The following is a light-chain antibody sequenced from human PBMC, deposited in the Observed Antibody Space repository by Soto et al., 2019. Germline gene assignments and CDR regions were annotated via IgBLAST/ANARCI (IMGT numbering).Light chain of an antibody. CDR2: AAS. CDR3: QHYNTYSWT. Sequence: IHFTHSPHSLFASGGYRLTITCRASQGISSYLAWYQQKPGKAPRLLIYAASTLQSGVPSRFSGSGSGTEFTLTISSLQPDDVATYYCQHYNTYSWTFGQGTKVDIK. V-gene: IGKV1-9*01. J-gene: IGKJ1*01. CDR1: QGISSY.